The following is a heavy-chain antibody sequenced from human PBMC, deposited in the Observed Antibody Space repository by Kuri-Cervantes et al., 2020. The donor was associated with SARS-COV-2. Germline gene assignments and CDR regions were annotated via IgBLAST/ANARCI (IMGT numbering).Heavy chain of an antibody. V-gene: IGHV4-34*01. J-gene: IGHJ4*02. CDR1: GGSFSGYC. CDR3: ARSVCSGGSCRLKGGPYYFDY. CDR2: INHSGST. Sequence: GSLRLSCAVYGGSFSGYCWSWIRQPPGKGLEWIGEINHSGSTNYNPSLKSRVTISVDTSKNQFSLKLSSVTAADTAVYYCARSVCSGGSCRLKGGPYYFDYWGQGTLVTVSS. D-gene: IGHD2-15*01.